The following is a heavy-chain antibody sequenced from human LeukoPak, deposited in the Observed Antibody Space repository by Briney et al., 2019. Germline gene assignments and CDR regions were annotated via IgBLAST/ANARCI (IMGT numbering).Heavy chain of an antibody. J-gene: IGHJ4*02. CDR2: INGGGDAT. V-gene: IGHV3-23*01. D-gene: IGHD3-10*01. CDR1: RLTFTSSA. Sequence: GGSLRLSCAASRLTFTSSAISGVGQAPGKGLEWLSTINGGGDATYYADSVKGRFTISRDTSKNTLYLQMSSLRTEDTAIYYCAQANPAARGVNFDFWGQGTLVTVSS. CDR3: AQANPAARGVNFDF.